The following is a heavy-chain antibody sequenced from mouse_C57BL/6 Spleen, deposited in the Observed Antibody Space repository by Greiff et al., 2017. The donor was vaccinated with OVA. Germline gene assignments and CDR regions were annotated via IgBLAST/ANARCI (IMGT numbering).Heavy chain of an antibody. CDR3: TPITTVVAPYFDY. J-gene: IGHJ2*01. D-gene: IGHD1-1*01. CDR2: IDPEDGDT. CDR1: GFNITDYY. Sequence: EVQLQQSGAELVRPGASVKLSCTASGFNITDYYMHWVKQRPEQGLEWIGRIDPEDGDTEYAPKFQGKATMTADTSSNTAYLQLSSLTSEDTAVYYCTPITTVVAPYFDYWGQGTTLTVSS. V-gene: IGHV14-1*01.